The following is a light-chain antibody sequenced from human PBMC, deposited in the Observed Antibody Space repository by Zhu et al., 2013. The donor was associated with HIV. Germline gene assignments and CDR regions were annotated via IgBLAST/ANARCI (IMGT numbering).Light chain of an antibody. V-gene: IGKV3-20*01. CDR3: QQYDRSPLT. J-gene: IGKJ4*01. Sequence: EIVLTQSPGTLSLSPGERATLSCRASQTVSSNFLAWYHQIPGQAPRLLIYGASNRATGIPDRFSGSGSGTDFTLSISRLEPEDFAVYYCQQYDRSPLTFGGGTTVGIK. CDR1: QTVSSNF. CDR2: GAS.